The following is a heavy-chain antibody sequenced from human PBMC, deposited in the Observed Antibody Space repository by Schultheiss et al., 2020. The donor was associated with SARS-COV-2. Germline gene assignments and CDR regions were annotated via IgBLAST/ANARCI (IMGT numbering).Heavy chain of an antibody. Sequence: GGSLRLSCAASGFTFSNAWMSWVRQAPGKGLEWVSAISGSGGSTYYADSVKGRFTISRDNSKNTLYLHMYSLRADDTGVYYCARDDDFPGNALDYWGQGALVTVSS. V-gene: IGHV3-23*01. CDR2: ISGSGGST. J-gene: IGHJ4*02. CDR3: ARDDDFPGNALDY. CDR1: GFTFSNAW. D-gene: IGHD1-1*01.